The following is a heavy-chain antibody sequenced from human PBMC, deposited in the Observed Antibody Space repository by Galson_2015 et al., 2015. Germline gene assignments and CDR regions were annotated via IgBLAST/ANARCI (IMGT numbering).Heavy chain of an antibody. CDR2: INPSGAAT. CDR1: GYTFTNYF. J-gene: IGHJ4*02. Sequence: SVKVSCKASGYTFTNYFIQWVRQAPGQGLEWVGAINPSGAATFYAQKLQGRVTMTRDTPTSTVYVELSSLGSEDTAVYYCARELGGTYYFDYWGLGTLVAVSS. CDR3: ARELGGTYYFDY. V-gene: IGHV1-46*04. D-gene: IGHD3-10*01.